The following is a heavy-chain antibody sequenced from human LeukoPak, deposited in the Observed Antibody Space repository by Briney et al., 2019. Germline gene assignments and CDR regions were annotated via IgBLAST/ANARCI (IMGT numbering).Heavy chain of an antibody. J-gene: IGHJ3*02. Sequence: PGGSLRLSCAASGFTFSSYWMSWVRQAPGKGLEWVANIKQDGSEKYYVDSVKGRFTISRDNAKNSLYLQMNSLRAEDTAAYYCARDMYYDYVWGSYRRDDAFDIWGQGTMVTVSS. CDR3: ARDMYYDYVWGSYRRDDAFDI. V-gene: IGHV3-7*03. CDR2: IKQDGSEK. D-gene: IGHD3-16*02. CDR1: GFTFSSYW.